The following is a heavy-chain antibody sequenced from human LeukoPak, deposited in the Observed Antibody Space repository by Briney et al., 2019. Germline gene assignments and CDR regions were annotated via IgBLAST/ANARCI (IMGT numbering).Heavy chain of an antibody. CDR2: INHSGST. Sequence: PSETLSLTCAVYGGSFSGYYWSWIRQPPGKGLEGIGEINHSGSTNYNPSLKSRVTISVDTSKNQFSLKLSSVTAADTAVYYCAGYSGYVLYYYYMDVWGKGTTVTVSS. CDR3: AGYSGYVLYYYYMDV. J-gene: IGHJ6*03. CDR1: GGSFSGYY. V-gene: IGHV4-34*01. D-gene: IGHD5-12*01.